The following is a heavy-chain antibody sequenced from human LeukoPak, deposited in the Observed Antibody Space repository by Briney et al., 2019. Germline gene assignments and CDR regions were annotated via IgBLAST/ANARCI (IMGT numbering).Heavy chain of an antibody. V-gene: IGHV3-74*01. J-gene: IGHJ3*02. CDR1: GLTLRRYW. CDR2: INSDGSST. CDR3: ARVAGLDAFDI. Sequence: GGALGLFWAASGLTLRRYWMHWARQARGKGLVWVSRINSDGSSTSDADSVKGRFTISRDNAKNTPYLQMNSLRAEDTAVYYCARVAGLDAFDIWGQGTMVTVSS. D-gene: IGHD6-19*01.